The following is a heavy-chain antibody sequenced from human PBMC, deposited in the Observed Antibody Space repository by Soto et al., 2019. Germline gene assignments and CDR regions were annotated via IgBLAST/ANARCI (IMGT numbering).Heavy chain of an antibody. D-gene: IGHD5-18*01. CDR2: IIPIFGTA. Sequence: ASLKVSCKASGGTFSSYAISWVRQAPGQGLEWMGGIIPIFGTANYAQKFQGRVTITADESTSAAYMELSSLRSEDTAVYYCARATFGARGYSYGYWFDPWGQGTLVTVS. CDR3: ARATFGARGYSYGYWFDP. CDR1: GGTFSSYA. V-gene: IGHV1-69*13. J-gene: IGHJ5*02.